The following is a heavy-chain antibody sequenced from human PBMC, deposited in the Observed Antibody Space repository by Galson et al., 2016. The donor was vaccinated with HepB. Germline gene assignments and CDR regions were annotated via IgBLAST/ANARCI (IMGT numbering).Heavy chain of an antibody. D-gene: IGHD6-6*01. CDR3: ARHVGREYSISPDEGYIDY. CDR2: IDYSGTT. J-gene: IGHJ4*02. CDR1: GGSISSTTSY. V-gene: IGHV4-39*01. Sequence: SETLSLTCTVSGGSISSTTSYWGWIRQPPGKGLEWIGVIDYSGTTNYNPSLKSRVNLSVDTSNNLFSLNLSSVTAADTAVYVCARHVGREYSISPDEGYIDYCGQGALVTVSS.